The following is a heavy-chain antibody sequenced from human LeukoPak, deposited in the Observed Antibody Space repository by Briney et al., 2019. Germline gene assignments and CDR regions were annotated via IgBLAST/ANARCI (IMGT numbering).Heavy chain of an antibody. CDR3: ARDPDITMVRGYYYYGMDV. V-gene: IGHV3-30-3*01. Sequence: GGSLRLSCAASGFTFSSYAMHWVRQAPGKGLEWVAVISYDGSNKYYADSVKGRFTISRDNSKNTLYLQMNSLRAEDTAVYYCARDPDITMVRGYYYYGMDVWGQGTTVTVSS. J-gene: IGHJ6*02. D-gene: IGHD3-10*01. CDR1: GFTFSSYA. CDR2: ISYDGSNK.